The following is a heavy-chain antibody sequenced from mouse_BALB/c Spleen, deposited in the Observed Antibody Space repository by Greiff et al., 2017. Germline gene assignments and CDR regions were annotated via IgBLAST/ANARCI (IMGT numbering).Heavy chain of an antibody. V-gene: IGHV5-17*02. D-gene: IGHD2-1*01. Sequence: DVKLVESGGGLVQPGGSRKLSCAASGFTFSSFGMHWVRQAPEKGLEWVAYISSGSSTIYYADTVKGRFTISRDNPKNTLFLQMTSLRSEDTAMYYCASYYGNLYAMDYWGQGTSVTVSS. J-gene: IGHJ4*01. CDR1: GFTFSSFG. CDR2: ISSGSSTI. CDR3: ASYYGNLYAMDY.